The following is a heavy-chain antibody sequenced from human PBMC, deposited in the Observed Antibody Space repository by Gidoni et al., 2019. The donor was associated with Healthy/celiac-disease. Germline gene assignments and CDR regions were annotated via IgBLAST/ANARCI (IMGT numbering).Heavy chain of an antibody. J-gene: IGHJ6*02. Sequence: QVQLVQSGAEVKKPGASVKVSCKASGYPFTSYGISWVRPAPGQGLEWMGWISAYNGNTNYAQKLQGRVTMTTDTSTSTAYMELRSLRSDDTAVYYCARDNDFWSGPSPDYYYYGMDVWGQGTTVTVSS. CDR1: GYPFTSYG. D-gene: IGHD3-3*01. CDR2: ISAYNGNT. V-gene: IGHV1-18*01. CDR3: ARDNDFWSGPSPDYYYYGMDV.